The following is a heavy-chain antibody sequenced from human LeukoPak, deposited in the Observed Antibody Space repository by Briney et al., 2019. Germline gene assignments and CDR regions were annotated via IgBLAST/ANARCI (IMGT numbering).Heavy chain of an antibody. CDR1: GFTFSSYA. CDR3: AKVRGAWFGEPFDY. V-gene: IGHV3-23*01. CDR2: ISGSGGST. D-gene: IGHD3-10*01. Sequence: PGGSLRLSCAASGFTFSSYAMSWVRQAPGKGLEWVSAISGSGGSTYYADSVKGRFTISRDNAVNSLYLQMNSLRAEDTAVYYCAKVRGAWFGEPFDYWGQGTLVTVSS. J-gene: IGHJ4*02.